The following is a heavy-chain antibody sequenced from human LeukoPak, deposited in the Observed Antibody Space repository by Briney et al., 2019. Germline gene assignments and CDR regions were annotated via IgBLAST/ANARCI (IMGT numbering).Heavy chain of an antibody. D-gene: IGHD5-12*01. J-gene: IGHJ5*02. CDR1: GFTFRNYG. CDR3: ARRLLVATKGWFDP. Sequence: SGGSLRLSCAASGFTFRNYGMSWIRQPPGKGLEWIGEINHSGSTNYNPSLKSRVTISVDTSKNQFSLKLSSVTAADTAVYYCARRLLVATKGWFDPWGQGTLVTVSS. V-gene: IGHV4-34*01. CDR2: INHSGST.